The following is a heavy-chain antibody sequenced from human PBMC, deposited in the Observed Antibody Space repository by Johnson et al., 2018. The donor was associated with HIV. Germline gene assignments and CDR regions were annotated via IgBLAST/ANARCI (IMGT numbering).Heavy chain of an antibody. CDR3: AKLAGSAWDNAFDI. V-gene: IGHV3-30*19. CDR1: GFTFSTYG. CDR2: ISYDGTNE. D-gene: IGHD1-26*01. Sequence: QVQLLESGGGVVQPGRSLRLSCAASGFTFSTYGMHWVRQAPGKGLEWVAVISYDGTNEYYAESVKGRFTISRDNSKNTLYLQMNSLRAEDTAVYYCAKLAGSAWDNAFDIWGQGTMVTVAS. J-gene: IGHJ3*02.